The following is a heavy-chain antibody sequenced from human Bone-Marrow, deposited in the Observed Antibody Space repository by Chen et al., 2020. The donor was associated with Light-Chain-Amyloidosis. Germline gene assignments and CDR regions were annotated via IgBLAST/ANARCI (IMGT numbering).Heavy chain of an antibody. CDR2: IKGDGSDI. CDR3: ARVPIATPSTGMDY. V-gene: IGHV3-74*01. Sequence: DVQLVESGGGLVQPGGSLRLSCAASGFTFSDYWMHWVRQAPGKGLVGVSRIKGDGSDINDADSVKGRYAIPRDNEKNTRYLKVNSLRAEETATDCCARVPIATPSTGMDYWGKGALVTVSS. J-gene: IGHJ4*02. CDR1: GFTFSDYW. D-gene: IGHD6-6*01.